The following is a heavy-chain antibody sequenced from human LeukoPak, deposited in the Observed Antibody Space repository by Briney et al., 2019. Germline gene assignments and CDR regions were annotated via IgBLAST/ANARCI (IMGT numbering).Heavy chain of an antibody. V-gene: IGHV3-23*01. J-gene: IGHJ4*02. D-gene: IGHD1-26*01. CDR2: ISGSGIGT. CDR3: AIQGDSGSYGH. CDR1: GFTLSGYA. Sequence: GGSLRLSCAASGFTLSGYAMSWVRQAPGKGLEWVSLISGSGIGTYYADAVKGRFTISRDTSKNTLYLQMNSLRAEDTAVYYCAIQGDSGSYGHWGQGTLVTVSS.